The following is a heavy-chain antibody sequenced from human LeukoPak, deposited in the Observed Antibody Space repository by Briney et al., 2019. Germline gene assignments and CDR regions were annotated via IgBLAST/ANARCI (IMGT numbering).Heavy chain of an antibody. CDR1: GYTLTELS. CDR2: VDAEDGET. D-gene: IGHD2-8*02. V-gene: IGHV1-24*01. CDR3: ATAGGLGPADY. Sequence: GASVKVSCKVSGYTLTELSMHWVRQAPGKGLEWMGGVDAEDGETIYAQKFQGRATMTEDTSTDTAYMELSRLRSEDPAVYYCATAGGLGPADYWGQGTLVTVSS. J-gene: IGHJ4*02.